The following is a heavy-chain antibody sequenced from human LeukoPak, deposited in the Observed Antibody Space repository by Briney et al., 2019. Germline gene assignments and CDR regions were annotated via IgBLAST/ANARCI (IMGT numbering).Heavy chain of an antibody. V-gene: IGHV3-30*02. CDR2: IHHDGSHI. D-gene: IGHD4-17*01. CDR3: ATTTVTNEGDY. CDR1: GFTFSTYG. Sequence: PGGSLRLSCAASGFTFSTYGMHWVRQAPGKGREWVAYIHHDGSHIHYADSVKGRFTISRDNSKNTLYLQMNSLRAEDTAVYYCATTTVTNEGDYWGQGTLVTVSS. J-gene: IGHJ4*02.